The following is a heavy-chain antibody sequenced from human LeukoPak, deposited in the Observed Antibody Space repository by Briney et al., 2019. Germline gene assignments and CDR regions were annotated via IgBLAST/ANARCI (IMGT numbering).Heavy chain of an antibody. J-gene: IGHJ5*01. CDR2: INHDGSST. CDR3: ARHGYSGSYCDS. CDR1: GFTFSTFW. V-gene: IGHV3-74*01. D-gene: IGHD1-26*01. Sequence: PGGSLRLSCATSGFTFSTFWMHWVRQAPGKGLVWVSRINHDGSSTNYADSVKGRFTISRDNAKNTLYLQMNSLKIEDTAVYYCARHGYSGSYCDSWGQGTLVTVSA.